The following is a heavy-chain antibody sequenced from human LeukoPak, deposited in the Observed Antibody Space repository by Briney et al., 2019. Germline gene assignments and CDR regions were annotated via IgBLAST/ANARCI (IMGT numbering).Heavy chain of an antibody. D-gene: IGHD3-10*01. V-gene: IGHV1-8*01. J-gene: IGHJ3*01. CDR2: MDPKNGNM. Sequence: ASVTVSCKASGYTFTSYTINWVRQAAGQGLEWMGWMDPKNGNMGYAQKFQGRLSMTRNTSIRTAYMELSSLRSEDTAMYFCARLPFDDVPSGPDWGQGTMVTVSS. CDR3: ARLPFDDVPSGPD. CDR1: GYTFTSYT.